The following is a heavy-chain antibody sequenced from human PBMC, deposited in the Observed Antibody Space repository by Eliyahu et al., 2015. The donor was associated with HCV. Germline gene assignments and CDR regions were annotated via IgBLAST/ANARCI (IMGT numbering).Heavy chain of an antibody. V-gene: IGHV3-66*01. J-gene: IGHJ5*02. D-gene: IGHD2-15*01. Sequence: EVQLVESGGGLVQPGGSXXLSCAASGFTVSSNYMSWVRQAPGKGLEWVXVIYSGGSTYYADSVKGRFTISRDNSKNTLYLQMNSLRAEDTAVYYCARTRGSFNWFDPWGQGTLVTVSS. CDR1: GFTVSSNY. CDR2: IYSGGST. CDR3: ARTRGSFNWFDP.